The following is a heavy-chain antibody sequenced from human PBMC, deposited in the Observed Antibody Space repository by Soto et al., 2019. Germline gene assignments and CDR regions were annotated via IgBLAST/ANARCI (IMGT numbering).Heavy chain of an antibody. V-gene: IGHV3-49*03. CDR3: TSIVVVPAAPYDAFDI. CDR1: GFTFGDYA. CDR2: IRSKAYGGTT. D-gene: IGHD2-2*01. J-gene: IGHJ3*02. Sequence: PGGSLRLSCTASGFTFGDYAMSWFRQAPGKGLEWVGFIRSKAYGGTTEYAASVKGRFTISRDDSKSIAYLQMNSLKTEDTAVYYCTSIVVVPAAPYDAFDIWGQGTMVTVSS.